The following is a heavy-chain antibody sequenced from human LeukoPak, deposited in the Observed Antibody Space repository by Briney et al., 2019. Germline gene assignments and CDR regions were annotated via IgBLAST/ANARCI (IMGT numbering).Heavy chain of an antibody. V-gene: IGHV3-23*01. CDR2: ISGSGGST. CDR1: GFTFSSYA. D-gene: IGHD3-3*01. CDR3: AKVAITIFGVVLYYFDY. J-gene: IGHJ4*02. Sequence: QPGGSLRLSCAASGFTFSSYAMSWVRQAPGKGLEWVSAISGSGGSTYYADSVKGRFTISRDNSKSTLYLQMNSLRAEDTAVYYCAKVAITIFGVVLYYFDYWGQGTLVTVSS.